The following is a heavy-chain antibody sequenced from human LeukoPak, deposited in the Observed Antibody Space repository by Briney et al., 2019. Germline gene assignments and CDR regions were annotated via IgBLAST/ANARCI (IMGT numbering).Heavy chain of an antibody. D-gene: IGHD6-19*01. CDR3: ARFYSGPSGWFVLWFFDL. CDR2: IYNSENT. V-gene: IGHV4-4*09. Sequence: PSETLSLTRTVSGGSVSSYYWSWIRQPPGKGLEWIGYIYNSENTKYNSSLESRVTMSIDTSKNRLFLKLSSVTAADTAVYYCARFYSGPSGWFVLWFFDLWGRGTLVTVSS. CDR1: GGSVSSYY. J-gene: IGHJ2*01.